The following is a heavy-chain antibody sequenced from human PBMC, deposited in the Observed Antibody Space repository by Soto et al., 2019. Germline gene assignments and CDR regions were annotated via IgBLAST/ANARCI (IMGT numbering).Heavy chain of an antibody. J-gene: IGHJ4*02. Sequence: PSETRSLTCTVSGGSISSYYWSWIRQPPGKGLEWIGYIYYSGSTNYNPSLKSRVTISVDTSKNQFSLKLSSVTAADTAVYYCARLPIAARRFRRSGDEFDYWGQGTLVTVSS. CDR1: GGSISSYY. CDR3: ARLPIAARRFRRSGDEFDY. V-gene: IGHV4-59*01. D-gene: IGHD6-6*01. CDR2: IYYSGST.